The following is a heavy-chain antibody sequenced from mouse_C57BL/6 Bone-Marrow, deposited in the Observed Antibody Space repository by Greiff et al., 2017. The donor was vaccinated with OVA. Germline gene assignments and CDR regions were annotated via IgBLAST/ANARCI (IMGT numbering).Heavy chain of an antibody. D-gene: IGHD1-1*01. Sequence: EVQLQQSGAELVRPGASVKLSCTASGFNIKDDYMHWVKQRPEQGLEWIGWIDPENGDTEYASKFQGKATITADTSSNTAYLQLSSLTSEDTAVYYCTLTVYFDYWGQGITLTVSS. CDR2: IDPENGDT. CDR1: GFNIKDDY. J-gene: IGHJ2*01. V-gene: IGHV14-4*01. CDR3: TLTVYFDY.